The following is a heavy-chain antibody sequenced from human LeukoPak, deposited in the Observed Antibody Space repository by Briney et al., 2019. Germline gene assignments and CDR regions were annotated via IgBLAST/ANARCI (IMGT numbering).Heavy chain of an antibody. D-gene: IGHD6-19*01. CDR2: ISSSSSYI. CDR3: ARDNGPSGNDY. J-gene: IGHJ4*02. V-gene: IGHV3-21*01. CDR1: GFNFRSYG. Sequence: GGSLRLSCAASGFNFRSYGIHWVRQAPGKGLEWVSSISSSSSYIYYADSVKGRFTISRDNAKNSLYLQMNSLRAEDTAVYYCARDNGPSGNDYWGQGTLVTVSS.